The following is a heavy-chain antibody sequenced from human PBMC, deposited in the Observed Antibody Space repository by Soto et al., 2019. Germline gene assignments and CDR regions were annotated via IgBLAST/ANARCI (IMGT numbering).Heavy chain of an antibody. CDR2: INPNSGGT. J-gene: IGHJ4*02. D-gene: IGHD6-19*01. V-gene: IGHV1-2*02. CDR3: ARDFAAVAGSSY. Sequence: VASVKVSCKASGYTFTGYYMHWVRQAPGQGLEWMGWINPNSGGTNYAQKFQGRVTMTRDTSISTAYMELSRLRSDDTAVYYCARDFAAVAGSSYWGQGTLVTVSS. CDR1: GYTFTGYY.